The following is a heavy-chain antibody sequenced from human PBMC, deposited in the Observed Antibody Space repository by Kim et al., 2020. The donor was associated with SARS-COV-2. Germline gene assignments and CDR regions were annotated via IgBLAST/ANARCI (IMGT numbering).Heavy chain of an antibody. D-gene: IGHD6-13*01. CDR1: GGSFSGYY. J-gene: IGHJ4*02. Sequence: SETLSLTCAVYGGSFSGYYWSWIRQPPGKGLAWIGEINHSGSTNYNPSPKSRVTISVDTTKNQFSLKLSSVTAADTAVYYCAGAGYARYSSSWYVDYCGQGTLVTVSS. CDR3: AGAGYARYSSSWYVDY. V-gene: IGHV4-34*01. CDR2: INHSGST.